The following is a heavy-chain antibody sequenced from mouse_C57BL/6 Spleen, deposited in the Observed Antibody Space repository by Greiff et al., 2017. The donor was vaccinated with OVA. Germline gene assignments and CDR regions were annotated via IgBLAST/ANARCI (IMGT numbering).Heavy chain of an antibody. V-gene: IGHV1-82*01. J-gene: IGHJ3*01. Sequence: VQLQQSGPELVKPGASVKISCKASGYAFSSSWMNWVKQRPGKGLEWIGRIYPGDGDTNYNGKFKGKATLTADKSSSTAYMQLSSLTSEDSAVYFCARGGNYDYDWGQGTLVTVSA. CDR3: ARGGNYDYD. CDR1: GYAFSSSW. D-gene: IGHD2-4*01. CDR2: IYPGDGDT.